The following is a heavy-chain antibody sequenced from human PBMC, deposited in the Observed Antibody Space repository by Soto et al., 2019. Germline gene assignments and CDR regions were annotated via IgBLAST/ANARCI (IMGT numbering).Heavy chain of an antibody. Sequence: PSETLSLACTVSGGSISSYYWSGIRQPPGKGLEWIGYIYYSGSTNYNPSLKSRVTISVDTSKNQFSLKLSSVTAADTAVYYCARLYGLDAFDIWGQGTMVTVSS. CDR1: GGSISSYY. CDR2: IYYSGST. J-gene: IGHJ3*02. CDR3: ARLYGLDAFDI. V-gene: IGHV4-59*01. D-gene: IGHD4-17*01.